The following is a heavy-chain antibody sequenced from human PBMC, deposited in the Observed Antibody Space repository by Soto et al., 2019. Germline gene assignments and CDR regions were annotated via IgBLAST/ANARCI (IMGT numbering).Heavy chain of an antibody. Sequence: GGPQPHWCSASTLTFSSYWMTSVRKAEGGALEWVANIKQDGSEKYYVDSVKGRFTISRDNAKNSLYLQMNSLRAEDTAVYYCARDRYDFWSGYRPYYFDYWGQGNLVTGSS. CDR1: TLTFSSYW. D-gene: IGHD3-3*01. CDR3: ARDRYDFWSGYRPYYFDY. J-gene: IGHJ4*02. CDR2: IKQDGSEK. V-gene: IGHV3-7*03.